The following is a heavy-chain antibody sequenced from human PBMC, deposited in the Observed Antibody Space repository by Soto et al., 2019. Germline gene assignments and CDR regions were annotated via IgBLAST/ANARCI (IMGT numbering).Heavy chain of an antibody. J-gene: IGHJ6*02. D-gene: IGHD2-21*01. V-gene: IGHV3-74*03. CDR2: VNNDGTDT. CDR3: ARGGLRRALDV. CDR1: GFTFSNYW. Sequence: EVQLVESGGGLVQPGGSLRLSCAASGFTFSNYWMYWVRQAPGKGLVWVSRVNNDGTDTTHADSVKGRFTISRDNAENTLYLQMNGLRAEDTAVYYCARGGLRRALDVWGQGSTVTVSS.